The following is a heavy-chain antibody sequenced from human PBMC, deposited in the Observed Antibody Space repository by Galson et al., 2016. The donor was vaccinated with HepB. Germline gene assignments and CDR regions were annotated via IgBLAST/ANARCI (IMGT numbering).Heavy chain of an antibody. CDR2: ISGSGAST. V-gene: IGHV3-23*01. CDR3: VKKGSAFLYGSGSYSDYDCGMYV. J-gene: IGHJ6*04. Sequence: SLRLSCAASGFFFSDYAMSWVRQAPGKGLEWVSTISGSGASTYLADAVKGRFTISRDKSKSTVYLQMNSRRPEDTAIYYCVKKGSAFLYGSGSYSDYDCGMYVWGKGTTVTVSS. CDR1: GFFFSDYA. D-gene: IGHD3-10*01.